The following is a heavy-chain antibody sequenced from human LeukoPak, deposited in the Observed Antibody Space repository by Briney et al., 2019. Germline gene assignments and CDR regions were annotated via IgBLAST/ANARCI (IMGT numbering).Heavy chain of an antibody. CDR3: ARVFTYSVDY. Sequence: PSETLSLTCTVSGGSISSSSYYWGWIRQPPGKGLEWIGSIYYSGSTYYNPSLKSRVTISVDTSKNQFSLKLSSVTAADTAVYYCARVFTYSVDYWGQGTLVTVSS. CDR1: GGSISSSSYY. V-gene: IGHV4-39*07. CDR2: IYYSGST. D-gene: IGHD3-16*01. J-gene: IGHJ4*02.